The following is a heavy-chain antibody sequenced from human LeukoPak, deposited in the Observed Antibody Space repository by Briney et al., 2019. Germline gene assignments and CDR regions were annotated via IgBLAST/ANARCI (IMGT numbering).Heavy chain of an antibody. Sequence: PGGSLRLSCAASGFTFSSYDMHWIRQSTGKGLEWVSGIGIAGDTYHVDSVKGRFTISRDNAKNSLYLQMNSLRAGDTAVYYCVRASRAAAGEFDYWGQGTLVTVSS. CDR1: GFTFSSYD. CDR3: VRASRAAAGEFDY. V-gene: IGHV3-13*01. D-gene: IGHD6-13*01. CDR2: IGIAGDT. J-gene: IGHJ4*02.